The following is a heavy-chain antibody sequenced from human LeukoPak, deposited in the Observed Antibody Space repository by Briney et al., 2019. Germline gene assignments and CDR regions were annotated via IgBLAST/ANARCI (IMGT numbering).Heavy chain of an antibody. V-gene: IGHV1-69*05. D-gene: IGHD1-7*01. Sequence: IPIFGTTNYAQKFQSRVKNTTDETTSRDYMELNSLRAEDTAVYYCAKDEQALELPPYYFDYWGQGTLVTVSS. CDR3: AKDEQALELPPYYFDY. J-gene: IGHJ4*02. CDR2: IPIFGTT.